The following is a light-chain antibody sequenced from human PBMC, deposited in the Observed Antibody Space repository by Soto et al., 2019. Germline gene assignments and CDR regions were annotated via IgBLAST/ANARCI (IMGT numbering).Light chain of an antibody. V-gene: IGKV3-15*01. CDR1: QSVSTN. J-gene: IGKJ4*01. CDR3: HQYRYWPLT. Sequence: EIVMTQSPATLSVSPGEGVTFSCRASQSVSTNLAWYQQKPGQAPSLLIHGASTKAVGITFRLDGGGSGTDFTLTFIGLQPEDLAVYDCHQYRYWPLTSGGGTKVEI. CDR2: GAS.